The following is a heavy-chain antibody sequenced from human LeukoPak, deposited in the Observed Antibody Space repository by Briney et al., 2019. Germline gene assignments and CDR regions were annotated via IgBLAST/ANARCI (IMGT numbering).Heavy chain of an antibody. CDR2: IYYSGST. Sequence: PSETLSLTCTVSGGSISSYYWTWIRQPPGKGLEWIGYIYYSGSTNYNPSLKSRVTISVDTSKNQFSLQLNSVTPEDTAVYYCARGHHISSWGFDYWGQGTLVTVSS. CDR1: GGSISSYY. V-gene: IGHV4-59*12. CDR3: ARGHHISSWGFDY. J-gene: IGHJ4*02. D-gene: IGHD6-13*01.